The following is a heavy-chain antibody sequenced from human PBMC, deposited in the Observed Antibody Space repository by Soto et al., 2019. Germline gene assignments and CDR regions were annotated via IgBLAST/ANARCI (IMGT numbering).Heavy chain of an antibody. D-gene: IGHD6-13*01. Sequence: GGSLRLSCAASGFTVSTNYMSWVRQAPGKGLEWVSVMYGGGTTYYADSVKGRFTISRDKSKNTLYLQLNSLGVEDTAVYYCARHPHNSSWPTALDYWGQGALVTVSS. CDR3: ARHPHNSSWPTALDY. V-gene: IGHV3-53*01. CDR2: MYGGGTT. J-gene: IGHJ4*02. CDR1: GFTVSTNY.